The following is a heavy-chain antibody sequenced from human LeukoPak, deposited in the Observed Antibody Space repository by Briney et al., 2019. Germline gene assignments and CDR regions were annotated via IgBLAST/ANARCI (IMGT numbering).Heavy chain of an antibody. CDR2: IHHDGIT. J-gene: IGHJ5*02. Sequence: PSETLSLTCSISGYSISSGYFWGWIRQPPGKGLEWIGNIHHDGITYYNPSLKSRVTISLDPSKNQFSLKLTSVAAADTALYHCARVHYYDASDYSTSNWFDPWGRGTLVTVSS. V-gene: IGHV4-38-2*02. CDR1: GYSISSGYF. CDR3: ARVHYYDASDYSTSNWFDP. D-gene: IGHD3-22*01.